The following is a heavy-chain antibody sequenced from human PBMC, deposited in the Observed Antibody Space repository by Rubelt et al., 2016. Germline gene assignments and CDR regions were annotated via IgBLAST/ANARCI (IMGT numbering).Heavy chain of an antibody. D-gene: IGHD6-6*01. J-gene: IGHJ4*02. Sequence: GKGLEWVSYISSSSDAIYYADSVQGRFTISRDNSMKTLFLQMNSLTSEDTAVYYCAREGSPWDNNFDYWGQGTLVTVSS. V-gene: IGHV3-48*01. CDR3: AREGSPWDNNFDY. CDR2: ISSSSDAI.